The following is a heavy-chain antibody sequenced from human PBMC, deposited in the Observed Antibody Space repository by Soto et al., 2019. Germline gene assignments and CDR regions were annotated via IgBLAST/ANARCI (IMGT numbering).Heavy chain of an antibody. Sequence: SETLSLTCTVSGGSIRSYYWSWIRQPPGKGLEWIGYIYYSGSTNYNPSLKSRVTISVDTSKNQFSLKLSSVTAADTAVYYCATRMEGYSYGYYDYWGQGTLVTVSS. J-gene: IGHJ4*02. CDR2: IYYSGST. CDR3: ATRMEGYSYGYYDY. CDR1: GGSIRSYY. V-gene: IGHV4-59*01. D-gene: IGHD5-18*01.